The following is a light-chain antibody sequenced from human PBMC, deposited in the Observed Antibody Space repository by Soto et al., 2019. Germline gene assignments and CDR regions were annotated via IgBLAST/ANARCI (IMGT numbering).Light chain of an antibody. V-gene: IGLV2-8*01. CDR3: SSTAGNNNLV. CDR2: EVS. Sequence: QSALTQSPSASGSPGQSVTISCTGTCSDVGGHNYVSWYQHHPGKAPKLIIYEVSKRPSGVPDRFSGSKSGNTASLTVSGLQAEDEAVYYCSSTAGNNNLVFGGGTKLTVL. J-gene: IGLJ3*02. CDR1: CSDVGGHNY.